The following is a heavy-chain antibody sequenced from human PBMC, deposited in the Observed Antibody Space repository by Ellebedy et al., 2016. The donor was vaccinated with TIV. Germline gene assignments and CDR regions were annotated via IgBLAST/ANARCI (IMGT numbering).Heavy chain of an antibody. CDR2: LTRSGDNT. V-gene: IGHV3-23*01. Sequence: GGSLKISXTASGFTFSSYAMTWVRQAPGEGLEWVSSLTRSGDNTYYAESVKGRFTISRDNAKNTLYLHMNSLRAEDTAVYFCARDREGWETDAFDIWGQGTMVTVSS. D-gene: IGHD1-26*01. J-gene: IGHJ3*02. CDR1: GFTFSSYA. CDR3: ARDREGWETDAFDI.